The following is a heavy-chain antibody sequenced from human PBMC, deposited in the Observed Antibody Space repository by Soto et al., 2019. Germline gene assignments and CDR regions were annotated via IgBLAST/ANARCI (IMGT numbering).Heavy chain of an antibody. CDR1: GYSFTSYW. V-gene: IGHV5-51*01. Sequence: HGESLKISCKGSGYSFTSYWIGWVRQMPGKGLEWMGIIYPGDSDTRYSPSFQGRVAISADKSISTAYLQWSSLKASDTAMYYCARNLYCSGGSCYSGHDAFDIWGQGTIVTVSS. J-gene: IGHJ3*02. D-gene: IGHD2-15*01. CDR2: IYPGDSDT. CDR3: ARNLYCSGGSCYSGHDAFDI.